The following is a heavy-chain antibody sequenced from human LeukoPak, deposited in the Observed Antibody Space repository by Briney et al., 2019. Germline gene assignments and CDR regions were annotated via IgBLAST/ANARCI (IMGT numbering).Heavy chain of an antibody. CDR3: AMSWTINWADY. D-gene: IGHD1-1*01. V-gene: IGHV3-9*01. Sequence: PGGSLRLSCAASGFTFDDYAMHWVRQAPGKGLEWVSGISWNSGSIGYADSVKGRFTISRDNAKNSLYLQMNSLRPEDTAVYYCAMSWTINWADYWGQGTLVTVSS. CDR1: GFTFDDYA. CDR2: ISWNSGSI. J-gene: IGHJ4*02.